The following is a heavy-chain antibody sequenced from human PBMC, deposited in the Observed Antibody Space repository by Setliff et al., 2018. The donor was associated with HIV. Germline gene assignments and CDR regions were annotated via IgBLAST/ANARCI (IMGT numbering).Heavy chain of an antibody. CDR2: IYYSGST. J-gene: IGHJ3*01. Sequence: SETLSLTCTVSSGSISSSSYYWGWIRQPPGKGLEWLGTIYYSGSTYYNPSLKSRVTLSVDTSKNQFSLKLSSVTAADTAVYYCARHDSRGPRSAFDLWGRGTMVTVSS. CDR3: ARHDSRGPRSAFDL. V-gene: IGHV4-39*01. CDR1: SGSISSSSYY. D-gene: IGHD2-21*01.